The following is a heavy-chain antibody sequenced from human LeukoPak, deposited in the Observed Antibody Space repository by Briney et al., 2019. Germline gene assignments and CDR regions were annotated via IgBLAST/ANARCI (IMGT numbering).Heavy chain of an antibody. CDR1: GFTFSSYG. Sequence: GGSLRLSCAASGFTFSSYGMHWVRQAPGKGLEWVAVIWYDGSNKYYADSVKGRFTISRDNSKNTLYLQMNSLRAEDTAVYYCAREGVYSGRSFDYWGQGTLVTVSS. J-gene: IGHJ4*02. D-gene: IGHD1-26*01. CDR2: IWYDGSNK. V-gene: IGHV3-33*01. CDR3: AREGVYSGRSFDY.